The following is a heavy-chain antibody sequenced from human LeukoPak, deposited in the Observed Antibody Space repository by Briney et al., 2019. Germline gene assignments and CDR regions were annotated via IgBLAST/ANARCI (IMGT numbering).Heavy chain of an antibody. Sequence: SVKVSCKASGGTFSSHAISWVRQAPGQGLEWMGGIIPIFGTANYAQKFQGRVTITADESTSTAYMELSSLRSEDTAVYYCASKTVNYYCYGMDVWGQGTTVTVSS. D-gene: IGHD1-14*01. CDR3: ASKTVNYYCYGMDV. CDR2: IIPIFGTA. J-gene: IGHJ6*02. V-gene: IGHV1-69*13. CDR1: GGTFSSHA.